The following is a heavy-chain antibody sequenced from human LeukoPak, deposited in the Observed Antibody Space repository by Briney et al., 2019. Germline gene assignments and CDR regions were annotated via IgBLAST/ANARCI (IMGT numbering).Heavy chain of an antibody. Sequence: ASETLSLTCTVSGGSISSGSYYWSWIRQPAGKGLEWIGRIYTSGSTNYNPSLKSRVTISVDTSKNQFSLKLGSVTAADTAVYYCAREEYYYDSSGYSSWGQGTLVTVSS. CDR3: AREEYYYDSSGYSS. CDR1: GGSISSGSYY. D-gene: IGHD3-22*01. J-gene: IGHJ5*02. CDR2: IYTSGST. V-gene: IGHV4-61*02.